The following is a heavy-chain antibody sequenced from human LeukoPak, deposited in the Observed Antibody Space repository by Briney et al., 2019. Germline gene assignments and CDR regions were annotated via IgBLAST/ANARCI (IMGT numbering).Heavy chain of an antibody. D-gene: IGHD2-8*01. CDR1: GFTFSSYS. CDR2: ISGSSSTI. Sequence: GGSLRLSCAASGFTFSSYSMNWVRQAPGKGLEWVSYISGSSSTIYYADSVKGRFTISRDNAKNSLYLQMNSLRAEDTAVYYCANEGPNFDYWGQGTLVTVSS. J-gene: IGHJ4*02. CDR3: ANEGPNFDY. V-gene: IGHV3-48*01.